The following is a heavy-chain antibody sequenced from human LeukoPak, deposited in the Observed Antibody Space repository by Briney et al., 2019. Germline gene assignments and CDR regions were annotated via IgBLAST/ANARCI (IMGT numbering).Heavy chain of an antibody. V-gene: IGHV1-2*02. CDR2: INPSSGGT. CDR1: GYTFTDYY. Sequence: GASVKVSCKASGYTFTDYYMHWVRQAPGQGLEWMGWINPSSGGTNYAQKFQGRVTMTRDTSINTAYMELSRLKSDDTAVYYCARDRLRLGYERTNWFDPWGQGTLVTVSS. CDR3: ARDRLRLGYERTNWFDP. D-gene: IGHD2-15*01. J-gene: IGHJ5*02.